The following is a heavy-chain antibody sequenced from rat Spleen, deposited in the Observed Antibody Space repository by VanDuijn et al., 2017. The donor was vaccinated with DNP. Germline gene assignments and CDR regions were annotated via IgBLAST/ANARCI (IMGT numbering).Heavy chain of an antibody. CDR1: GFTFSNYG. J-gene: IGHJ3*01. CDR2: ISPSGGNT. Sequence: EVQLVESGGGLVQPGRSLKLSCAASGFTFSNYGIHWIRQAPTKGLEWVASISPSGGNTYYRDSVKGRFTISRDNAKNTLYLQMNSLRSEDMATYYCATSGYGYDGYPFAYWGQGTLVTVSS. CDR3: ATSGYGYDGYPFAY. D-gene: IGHD1-12*03. V-gene: IGHV5-19*01.